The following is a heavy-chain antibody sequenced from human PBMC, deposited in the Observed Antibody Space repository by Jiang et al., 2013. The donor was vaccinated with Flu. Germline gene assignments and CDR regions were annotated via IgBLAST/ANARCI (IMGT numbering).Heavy chain of an antibody. V-gene: IGHV1-69*06. CDR2: IIPMFATA. CDR3: ARTRIESAVEYYYYGMDA. Sequence: VKKPGSSVKVSCKASGGTFSSYTISWVRQAPGQGLEWMGGIIPMFATANYAEKFQGRVTITADTSTRTAYMELSSLRSEDTAVYYCARTRIESAVEYYYYGMDAWGQGTTVTVSS. D-gene: IGHD6-13*01. J-gene: IGHJ6*02. CDR1: GGTFSSYT.